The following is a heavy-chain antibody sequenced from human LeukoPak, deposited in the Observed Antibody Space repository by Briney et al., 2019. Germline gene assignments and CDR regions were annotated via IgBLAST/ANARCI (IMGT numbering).Heavy chain of an antibody. CDR2: ISAYNGNT. Sequence: ASVKVSCTASGYTFTSYGITWVRQAPGQGLEWMGWISAYNGNTNYAQTLQGRVTMTTHTSTSTAYMELRSLRSDDTAVYYCARHPRIVWFGELSPASYSYNYMDVWGKGTTVTVSS. CDR3: ARHPRIVWFGELSPASYSYNYMDV. J-gene: IGHJ6*03. V-gene: IGHV1-18*01. CDR1: GYTFTSYG. D-gene: IGHD3-10*01.